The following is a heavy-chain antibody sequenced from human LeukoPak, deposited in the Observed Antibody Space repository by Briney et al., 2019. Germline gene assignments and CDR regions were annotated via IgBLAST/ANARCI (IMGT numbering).Heavy chain of an antibody. CDR3: TREGPYDSSGTPPRHIMDY. D-gene: IGHD3-22*01. CDR2: IRSKAYGGTT. J-gene: IGHJ4*02. Sequence: PGGSLRLSCTASGFTFGDYAMNWVRQAPGKGLEWVGFIRSKAYGGTTEYAASVKGRFTISRDDSKSIAYLQMNSLKTEDTAVYYCTREGPYDSSGTPPRHIMDYWGLGTLVTVSS. CDR1: GFTFGDYA. V-gene: IGHV3-49*04.